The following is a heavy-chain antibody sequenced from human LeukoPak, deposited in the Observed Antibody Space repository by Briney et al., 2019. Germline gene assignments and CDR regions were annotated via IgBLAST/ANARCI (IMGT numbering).Heavy chain of an antibody. CDR2: ISGSGGST. CDR1: GFTFNNYP. J-gene: IGHJ4*02. D-gene: IGHD6-25*01. Sequence: GGSLRLSCAASGFTFNNYPMSWVRQAPGKGLEWVSAISGSGGSTYYADSVKGRFTISRDNSKNTLYLQMNSLRAEDTAVYYCAKDSERLRRTHFDYWGQGTLVTVSS. CDR3: AKDSERLRRTHFDY. V-gene: IGHV3-23*01.